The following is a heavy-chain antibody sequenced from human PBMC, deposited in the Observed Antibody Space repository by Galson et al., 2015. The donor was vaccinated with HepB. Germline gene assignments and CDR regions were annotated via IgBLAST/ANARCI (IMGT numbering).Heavy chain of an antibody. Sequence: SLRLSCAASGFTFSSYAMHWVRQAPGKGLEWVAVISYDGSNKYYADSVKGRFTISRDNSKNTLYLQMNSLRAEDTAVYYCARDGGFLAIGPFGYWGQGTLVTVPS. J-gene: IGHJ4*02. D-gene: IGHD3-16*01. CDR2: ISYDGSNK. CDR3: ARDGGFLAIGPFGY. V-gene: IGHV3-30-3*01. CDR1: GFTFSSYA.